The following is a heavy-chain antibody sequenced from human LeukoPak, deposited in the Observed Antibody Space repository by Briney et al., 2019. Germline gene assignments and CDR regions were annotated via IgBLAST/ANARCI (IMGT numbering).Heavy chain of an antibody. D-gene: IGHD3-10*01. J-gene: IGHJ4*02. V-gene: IGHV1-18*04. CDR1: GYTFTSSG. CDR2: ISAYNGNT. CDR3: ARGRGFGELSLEYYFDY. Sequence: GASVKVSCRASGYTFTSSGISWVRQAPGQGLEWMGWISAYNGNTNYAQKLQGRVTMTTDTSTSTAYMELRSLRSDDTAVYYCARGRGFGELSLEYYFDYWGQGTLVTVSS.